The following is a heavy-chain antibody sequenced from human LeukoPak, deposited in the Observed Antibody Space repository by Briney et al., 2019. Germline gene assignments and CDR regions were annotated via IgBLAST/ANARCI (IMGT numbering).Heavy chain of an antibody. D-gene: IGHD6-13*01. J-gene: IGHJ4*02. CDR2: ISSSSSYI. V-gene: IGHV3-21*01. CDR3: ARIAAAGNFDY. CDR1: GFTFSSYW. Sequence: GGSLRLSCAASGFTFSSYWMNWVRQAPGKGLEWVSSISSSSSYIYYADSVKGRFTISRDNAKNSLYLQMNSLRAEDTAVYYCARIAAAGNFDYWGQGTLVTVSS.